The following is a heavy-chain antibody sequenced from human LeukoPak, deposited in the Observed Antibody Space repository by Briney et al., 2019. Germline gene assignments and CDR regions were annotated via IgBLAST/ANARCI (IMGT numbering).Heavy chain of an antibody. J-gene: IGHJ4*02. D-gene: IGHD3-10*01. CDR1: GYTFTSYD. Sequence: GASVKVSCKASGYTFTSYDINWVRQATGQGLEWMGWMNPNSGNTGYAQKFQGRVTMTRNTSISTAYMELSSLRSKDTAVYYCARVYYGSGSYCYWGQGTLVTVSS. CDR2: MNPNSGNT. V-gene: IGHV1-8*01. CDR3: ARVYYGSGSYCY.